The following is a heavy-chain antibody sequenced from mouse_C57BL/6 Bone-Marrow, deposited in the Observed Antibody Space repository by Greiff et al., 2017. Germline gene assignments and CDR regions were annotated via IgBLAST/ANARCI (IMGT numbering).Heavy chain of an antibody. Sequence: QVQLQQPGAELVKPGASVKLSCKASGYTFTSYWMQWVNQRPGQGLEWIGEIDPSDSYTNYNQKFKGKATLTVDTSSSTAYMQLSSLTSEDSAVYYCAREGGWLYYFDYWGQGTTLTVSS. V-gene: IGHV1-50*01. D-gene: IGHD2-2*01. CDR1: GYTFTSYW. J-gene: IGHJ2*01. CDR3: AREGGWLYYFDY. CDR2: IDPSDSYT.